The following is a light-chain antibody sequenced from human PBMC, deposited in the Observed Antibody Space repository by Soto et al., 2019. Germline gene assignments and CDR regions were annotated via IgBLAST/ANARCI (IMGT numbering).Light chain of an antibody. V-gene: IGKV3D-20*01. CDR2: DAS. J-gene: IGKJ5*01. Sequence: EIVLTQSPATLSLSPGERATLSCGASQSVSSSYLACYQQKPGLSPRLLIYDASSRATGIPDRFSGSGSVKYFTISISSLEPEDFAVYYCQQYGSSQITFCQGTRLEI. CDR1: QSVSSSY. CDR3: QQYGSSQIT.